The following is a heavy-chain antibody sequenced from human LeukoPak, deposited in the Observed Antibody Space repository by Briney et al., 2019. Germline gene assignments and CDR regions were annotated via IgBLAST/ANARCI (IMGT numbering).Heavy chain of an antibody. CDR2: IYHSGST. Sequence: PSETLSLTCAVSGGSISSSNWWSWVRQPPGKGLEWIGEIYHSGSTNYNPSLKSRVTISVDKSKNQFSLKLSSVTAADTAVYYCARDLAAACNWFDPWGQGTLVTVSS. D-gene: IGHD6-13*01. CDR1: GGSISSSNW. J-gene: IGHJ5*02. V-gene: IGHV4-4*02. CDR3: ARDLAAACNWFDP.